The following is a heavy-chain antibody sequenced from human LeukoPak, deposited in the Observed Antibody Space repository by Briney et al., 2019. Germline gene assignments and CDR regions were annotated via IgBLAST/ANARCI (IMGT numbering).Heavy chain of an antibody. CDR2: ISWNSGSI. CDR3: ARDVSAYYYGTSGYRSGSLDY. Sequence: PGGSLRLSCAASGFTFDDYAMHWVRQAPGKGLEWVSGISWNSGSIGYADSVKGRFTISRDNAKNSLYLQMNSLRPEDTAVYYCARDVSAYYYGTSGYRSGSLDYWGQGTLVTVSS. J-gene: IGHJ4*02. CDR1: GFTFDDYA. V-gene: IGHV3-9*01. D-gene: IGHD3-10*01.